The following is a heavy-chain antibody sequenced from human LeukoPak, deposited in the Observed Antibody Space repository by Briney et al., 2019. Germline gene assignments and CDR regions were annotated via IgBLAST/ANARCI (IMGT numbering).Heavy chain of an antibody. CDR1: GGSISSYY. V-gene: IGHV4-4*07. Sequence: SETLSLPCTVSGGSISSYYWSWIRQPAGKGLEWIGRIYTSGSTNYNPSLKSRVTMSVDTSKNQFSLKLSSVTAADTAVYYCARDYLTYSSGWYGLYYYYGMDVWGQGTTVTVSS. J-gene: IGHJ6*02. CDR3: ARDYLTYSSGWYGLYYYYGMDV. D-gene: IGHD6-19*01. CDR2: IYTSGST.